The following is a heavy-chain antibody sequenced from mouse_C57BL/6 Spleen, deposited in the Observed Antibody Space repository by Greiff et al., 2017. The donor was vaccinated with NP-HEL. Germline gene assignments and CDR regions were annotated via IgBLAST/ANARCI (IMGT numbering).Heavy chain of an antibody. CDR1: GFTFSSYG. V-gene: IGHV5-6*01. J-gene: IGHJ1*03. Sequence: EVQLVESGGDLVKPGGSLKLSCAASGFTFSSYGMSWVRQTPDKRLEWVATISSGGSYTYYPDSVKGRVTISRDTAKNTLYLQMSSLKSEDTAMYDCARWYFDVWGTGTTVTVSS. CDR2: ISSGGSYT. CDR3: ARWYFDV.